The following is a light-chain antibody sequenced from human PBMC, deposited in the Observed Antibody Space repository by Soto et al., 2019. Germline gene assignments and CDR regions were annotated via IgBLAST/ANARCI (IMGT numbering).Light chain of an antibody. V-gene: IGKV1-5*01. J-gene: IGKJ1*01. CDR1: ESIGTW. CDR3: QQFQSFSRT. Sequence: DIQMTRSPSTLSASVGDRVTITCRASESIGTWLAWYQQKPGKAPNLLIYDASSLQSGVPSRFSGRGSGTEFTLTISSLQPDDFATYYCQQFQSFSRTFGQGTKVDIK. CDR2: DAS.